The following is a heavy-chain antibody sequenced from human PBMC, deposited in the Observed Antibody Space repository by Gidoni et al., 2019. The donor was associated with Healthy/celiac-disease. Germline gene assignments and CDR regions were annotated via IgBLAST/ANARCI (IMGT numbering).Heavy chain of an antibody. D-gene: IGHD6-13*01. CDR3: AKDRSEQQLGWFDP. CDR2: ISYDGSNK. CDR1: GFTFSSAG. V-gene: IGHV3-30*18. Sequence: QVQLVESEGGVVQPGRSLRLSCAASGFTFSSAGMHWVRHAPGKGLEGGAVISYDGSNKYYADSVKGRFTISRDNSKNTLYLQMNSLRAEDTAVYYCAKDRSEQQLGWFDPWGQGTLVTVSS. J-gene: IGHJ5*02.